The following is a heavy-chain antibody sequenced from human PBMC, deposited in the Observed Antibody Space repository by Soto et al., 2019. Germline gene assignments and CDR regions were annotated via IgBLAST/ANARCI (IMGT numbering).Heavy chain of an antibody. V-gene: IGHV1-18*04. D-gene: IGHD3-10*01. CDR1: GYTFTSYG. Sequence: ASVKVSCKASGYTFTSYGISWVRQAPGQGLEWMGWIGAYNGNTNYAQKLQGRVTMTTDTSTSTAYMELRSMRSDDTAVYYCAGERGAQMYYGSGSSDYWGQGTLVTVSS. CDR2: IGAYNGNT. J-gene: IGHJ4*02. CDR3: AGERGAQMYYGSGSSDY.